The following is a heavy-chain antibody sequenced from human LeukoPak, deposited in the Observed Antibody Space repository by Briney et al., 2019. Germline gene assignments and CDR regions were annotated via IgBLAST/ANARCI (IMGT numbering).Heavy chain of an antibody. V-gene: IGHV1-69*05. CDR1: GGTFSSYA. Sequence: ASVKVSCKASGGTFSSYAISWVRQAPGQGLERMGGIIPIFGTANYAQKFQGRVTITTDESTSTAYMELSSLRSEDTAVYYCARGGPDIVVVPAAFDYYYYYYMDVWGKGTTVTVSS. CDR2: IIPIFGTA. J-gene: IGHJ6*03. CDR3: ARGGPDIVVVPAAFDYYYYYYMDV. D-gene: IGHD2-2*01.